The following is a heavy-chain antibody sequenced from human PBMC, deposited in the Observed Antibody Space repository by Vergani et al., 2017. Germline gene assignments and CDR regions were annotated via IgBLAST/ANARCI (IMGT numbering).Heavy chain of an antibody. CDR3: ARDLGGCSSTSCYYHGFDP. CDR2: ISYDGSNK. D-gene: IGHD2-2*01. Sequence: QVQLVESGGGVVQPGRSLRLSCAASGFTFSSYGMHWVHQAPGKGLEWVAVISYDGSNKYYADSVKGRFTISRDNSKNTMYLQMNSLRAEDTAVYYCARDLGGCSSTSCYYHGFDPWGQGTLVTVSS. CDR1: GFTFSSYG. J-gene: IGHJ5*02. V-gene: IGHV3-30*03.